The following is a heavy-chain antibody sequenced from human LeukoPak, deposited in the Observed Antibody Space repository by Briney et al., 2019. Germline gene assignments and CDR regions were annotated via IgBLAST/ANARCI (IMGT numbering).Heavy chain of an antibody. J-gene: IGHJ4*02. V-gene: IGHV3-23*01. CDR1: GFTFSSYA. Sequence: GGSLRLSCAASGFTFSSYAMSWVRQAPGKGLEWVSAISGSGGSTYYADSVKGRFTISRDNAKNSLYLQMNSLRAEDTALYYCAKAPQYGDYPKYFDYWGQGTLVTVSS. D-gene: IGHD4-17*01. CDR3: AKAPQYGDYPKYFDY. CDR2: ISGSGGST.